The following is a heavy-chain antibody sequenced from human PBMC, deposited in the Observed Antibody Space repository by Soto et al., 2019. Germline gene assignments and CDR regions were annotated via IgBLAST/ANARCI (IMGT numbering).Heavy chain of an antibody. J-gene: IGHJ6*02. Sequence: GGSLRLSCAASGFTFSSYAMSWVRQAPGKGLEWVAVISYDGYLKYYVDAVKGRFTVARDNSKNTLFLEMNSLRVEDTAVYFRAKDFKVSGSHYGTLNYYYGMDVWGQGTTVTVSS. CDR2: ISYDGYLK. CDR3: AKDFKVSGSHYGTLNYYYGMDV. D-gene: IGHD3-10*01. CDR1: GFTFSSYA. V-gene: IGHV3-30*18.